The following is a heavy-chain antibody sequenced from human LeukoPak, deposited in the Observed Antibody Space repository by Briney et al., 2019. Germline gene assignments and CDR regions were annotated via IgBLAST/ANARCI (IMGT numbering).Heavy chain of an antibody. J-gene: IGHJ4*02. V-gene: IGHV4-59*01. Sequence: ASETLSLTCTVSGGSISSYYWSWIRQPPGKGPEWIGYIYYSGSTNYNPSLKSRVTISVDTSKNQFSLKLSSVTAADTAVYYCARGGYDSSVYWGQGTLVTVSS. D-gene: IGHD3-22*01. CDR2: IYYSGST. CDR3: ARGGYDSSVY. CDR1: GGSISSYY.